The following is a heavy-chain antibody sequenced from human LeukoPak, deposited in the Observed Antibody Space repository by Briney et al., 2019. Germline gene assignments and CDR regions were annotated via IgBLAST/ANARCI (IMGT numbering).Heavy chain of an antibody. Sequence: GGPLRLSCAPSGFPFEDYGMMGFRHAPGKGVEGVAGINWNGGSTGYADSVKGRFTISRDNAKNSLYLQMNSLRAEDTALYYCARWNGAGYYYYYYMDVWGKGTTVTVSS. CDR3: ARWNGAGYYYYYYMDV. CDR2: INWNGGST. V-gene: IGHV3-20*04. CDR1: GFPFEDYG. D-gene: IGHD1-1*01. J-gene: IGHJ6*03.